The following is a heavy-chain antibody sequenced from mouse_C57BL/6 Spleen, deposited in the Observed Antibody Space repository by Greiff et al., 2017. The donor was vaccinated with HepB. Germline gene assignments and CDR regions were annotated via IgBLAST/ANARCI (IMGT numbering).Heavy chain of an antibody. Sequence: QVQLQQPGAELVRPGSSVKLSCKASGYTFTSYWMHWVKQRPIQGLEWIGNIDPSDSETHYNQKFKDKATLTVDKSSSTAYMQLSSLTSEDSAVYYCARGVDSSWYFDVWGTGTTVTVSS. D-gene: IGHD3-2*01. J-gene: IGHJ1*03. V-gene: IGHV1-52*01. CDR1: GYTFTSYW. CDR3: ARGVDSSWYFDV. CDR2: IDPSDSET.